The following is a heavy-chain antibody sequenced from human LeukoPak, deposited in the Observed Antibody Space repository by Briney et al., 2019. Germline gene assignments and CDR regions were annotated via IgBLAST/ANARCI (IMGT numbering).Heavy chain of an antibody. CDR2: IKSKTDGGTT. Sequence: GGSLRLSCAASGFTFSNAWMNWVRQAPGKGLEWVGRIKSKTDGGTTDYAAPVKGRFTISRGDSKNTLYPQMNSLKTEDTAVYYCTTERGYSGYDVWGQGTMVTVSS. CDR3: TTERGYSGYDV. D-gene: IGHD5-12*01. J-gene: IGHJ3*01. V-gene: IGHV3-15*07. CDR1: GFTFSNAW.